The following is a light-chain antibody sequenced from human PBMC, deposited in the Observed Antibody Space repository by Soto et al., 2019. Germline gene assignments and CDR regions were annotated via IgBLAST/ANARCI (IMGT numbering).Light chain of an antibody. V-gene: IGKV3-15*01. CDR2: VAS. Sequence: IVLTQSPATLSLSPGKRATLSCRASQNISSYLIWYQQKPGQAPRLLIHVASTRATGIPVRFSGSASGTEFTLTISSLQSHDFAVYYCQQYNNWPPEITFGQGTRLEIK. CDR3: QQYNNWPPEIT. J-gene: IGKJ5*01. CDR1: QNISSY.